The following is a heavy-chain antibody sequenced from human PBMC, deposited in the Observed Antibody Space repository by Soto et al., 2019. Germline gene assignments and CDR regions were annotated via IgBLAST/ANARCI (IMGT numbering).Heavy chain of an antibody. CDR1: GDTFSFYT. V-gene: IGHV1-69*02. J-gene: IGHJ4*02. CDR3: ATSYGSGYRAFDY. CDR2: VKHILSMS. D-gene: IGHD3-10*01. Sequence: QVQLVQSGAELKKPASSVKVTCKASGDTFSFYTINWVRQAPGLGVEWMGRVKHILSMSNYAQKFQRRVTMTADKSTSTAYMELRSLRSEDTAFYYWATSYGSGYRAFDYWGQGALVTVSS.